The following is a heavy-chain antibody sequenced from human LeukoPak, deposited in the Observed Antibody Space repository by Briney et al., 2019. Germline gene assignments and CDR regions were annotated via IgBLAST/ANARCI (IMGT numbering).Heavy chain of an antibody. CDR2: IYYSGST. J-gene: IGHJ3*02. CDR1: GGSISSSSYY. Sequence: SETLSLTCTVSGGSISSSSYYWSWIRQPPGKGLEWIGYIYYSGSTNYNPSLKSRVTISVDTSKNQFSLKLSSVTAADTAVYYCARHITIFGVAIDAFDIWGQGTMVTVSS. V-gene: IGHV4-61*01. D-gene: IGHD3-3*01. CDR3: ARHITIFGVAIDAFDI.